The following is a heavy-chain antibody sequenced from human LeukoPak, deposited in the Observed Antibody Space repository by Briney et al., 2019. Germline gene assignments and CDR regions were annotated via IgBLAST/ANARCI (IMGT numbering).Heavy chain of an antibody. CDR3: ATEPYSSSWYVPNSYYYYMDV. J-gene: IGHJ6*03. D-gene: IGHD6-13*01. V-gene: IGHV1-2*02. CDR2: INPNSGGT. CDR1: GYTFTGYY. Sequence: ASVKVSCKASGYTFTGYYMHWVRQAPGQGLEWMGWINPNSGGTNYAQKFQGRVTITADKSTSTAYMELSSLRSEDTAVYYCATEPYSSSWYVPNSYYYYMDVWGKGTTVTVSS.